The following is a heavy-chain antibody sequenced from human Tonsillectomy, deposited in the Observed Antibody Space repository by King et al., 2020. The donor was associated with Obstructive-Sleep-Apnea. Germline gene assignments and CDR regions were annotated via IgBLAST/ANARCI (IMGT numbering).Heavy chain of an antibody. CDR3: ASGNSTSPGY. CDR2: VYHSGST. CDR1: GGSISSTNW. J-gene: IGHJ4*02. Sequence: FQLQESGPGLVKPSGTLSLTCAVSGGSISSTNWWSWVRQPPGKGLEWVGEVYHSGSTNYNPSLKNRVTITIDKSENQFSLKLTSMTAADTAVYYCASGNSTSPGYWGQGTLVTVSS. V-gene: IGHV4-4*02. D-gene: IGHD2/OR15-2a*01.